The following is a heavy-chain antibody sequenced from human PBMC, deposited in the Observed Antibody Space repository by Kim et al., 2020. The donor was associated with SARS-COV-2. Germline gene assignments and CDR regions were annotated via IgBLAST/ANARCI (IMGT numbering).Heavy chain of an antibody. CDR1: GFTLSNYE. V-gene: IGHV3-48*03. CDR2: IRTSGSDI. Sequence: GGSLRLSCAASGFTLSNYEMNWVRQAPGKGLEWVSYIRTSGSDIYYGDSVKGRFTISRDNAKNSLYLQMDTLRAEDTAVYYCARDNGYYGKDFWGQGTT. J-gene: IGHJ6*02. CDR3: ARDNGYYGKDF. D-gene: IGHD2-8*01.